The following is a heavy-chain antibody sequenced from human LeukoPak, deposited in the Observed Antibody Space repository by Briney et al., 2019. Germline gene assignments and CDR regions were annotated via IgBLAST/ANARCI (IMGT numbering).Heavy chain of an antibody. CDR1: GFTFSSYS. CDR2: ISSSSSYT. Sequence: GGSLRLSCAASGFTFSSYSMNWVRQAPGKGLEWVSYISSSSSYTNYADSVKGRFTISRDNAKNSLYLQMNSLRAEDTAVYYCARYSGYDYDYWGQGTLVTVSS. V-gene: IGHV3-21*05. D-gene: IGHD5-12*01. J-gene: IGHJ4*02. CDR3: ARYSGYDYDY.